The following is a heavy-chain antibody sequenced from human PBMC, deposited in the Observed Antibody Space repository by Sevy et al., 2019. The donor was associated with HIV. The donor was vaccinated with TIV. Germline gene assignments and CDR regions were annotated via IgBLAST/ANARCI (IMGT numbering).Heavy chain of an antibody. V-gene: IGHV1-2*02. Sequence: ASVKVSCKASGYTFSDSGYYVHWVRQAPGQGREWMGWINPKSGATDYAQKFQGRVTMTRDTSVSTANMEMSRLASDDTAVYYCASESYDFWTGPVDYDYGMDVWGQGTTVTVSS. D-gene: IGHD3-3*01. CDR3: ASESYDFWTGPVDYDYGMDV. CDR2: INPKSGAT. CDR1: GYTFSDSGYY. J-gene: IGHJ6*02.